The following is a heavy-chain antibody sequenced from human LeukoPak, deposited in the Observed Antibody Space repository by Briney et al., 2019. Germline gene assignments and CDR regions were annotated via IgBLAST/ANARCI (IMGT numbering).Heavy chain of an antibody. CDR1: GYSISSGYY. CDR2: IYHSGST. D-gene: IGHD1-14*01. V-gene: IGHV4-38-2*02. J-gene: IGHJ4*02. CDR3: ARRVRSADHRCDY. Sequence: PSETLSLTCTVSGYSISSGYYWGWIRQPPGKGLEWIGSIYHSGSTYYKPSLKSRVTISVDTSKNQFSLQVTSVTAADTAVYYCARRVRSADHRCDYWGQGTLVTVSS.